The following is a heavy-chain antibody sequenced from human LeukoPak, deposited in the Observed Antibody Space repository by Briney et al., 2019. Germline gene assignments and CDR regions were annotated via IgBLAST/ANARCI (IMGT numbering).Heavy chain of an antibody. J-gene: IGHJ4*02. D-gene: IGHD1-26*01. V-gene: IGHV1-69*01. CDR2: IIPIFGTA. CDR1: GGTFSSYA. CDR3: ARDRVFSGSYLVFFDY. Sequence: SVKVSCKASGGTFSSYAISWVRQAPGQGLEWMGGIIPIFGTANYAQRFQGRVTITADESTSTAYMELSSLRSEDTAVYYCARDRVFSGSYLVFFDYWGQGTLVTVSS.